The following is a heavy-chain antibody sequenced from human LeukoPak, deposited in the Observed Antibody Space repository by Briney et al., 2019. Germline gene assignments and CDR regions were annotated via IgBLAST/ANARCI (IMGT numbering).Heavy chain of an antibody. CDR2: ISGNGHTI. CDR1: GFILSSYE. CDR3: VSAYGGLLDY. V-gene: IGHV3-48*03. Sequence: PGGSLRLSCAASGFILSSYEMNWVRQAPGKGLEWISYISGNGHTIYYADSVKGRFTISRDNMQNSLYMQMYSLRAEDTAVYYCVSAYGGLLDYWGQGTLVTVSS. J-gene: IGHJ4*02. D-gene: IGHD3-16*01.